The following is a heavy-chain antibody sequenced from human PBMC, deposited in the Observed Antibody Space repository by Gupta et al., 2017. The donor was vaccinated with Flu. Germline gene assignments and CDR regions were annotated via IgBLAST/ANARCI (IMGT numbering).Heavy chain of an antibody. Sequence: FKRFSMNWVRQTPGKGLEWVSSIRDGGSSIYYSDSVKGRVTISRDNAKNSLFLQMDSLRVEDTAVYYCARDTSNSYDYWGRGTGGIVSS. CDR3: ARDTSNSYDY. CDR2: IRDGGSSI. V-gene: IGHV3-21*01. J-gene: IGHJ4*02. D-gene: IGHD1-26*01. CDR1: FKRFS.